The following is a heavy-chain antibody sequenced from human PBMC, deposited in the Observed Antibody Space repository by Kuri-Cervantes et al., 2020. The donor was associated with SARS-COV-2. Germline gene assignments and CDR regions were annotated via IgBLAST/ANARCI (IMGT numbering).Heavy chain of an antibody. D-gene: IGHD3-3*01. Sequence: GESLKISCAASGFTFSSYAMSWVRQAPGKGLEWVSAISGSGGSTYYADSVKGRFTISRDNSKNTLYLQMNSLRAEDTAVYYRAKEGYDFWSGGKRAPLDYWGQGTPVTVSS. CDR3: AKEGYDFWSGGKRAPLDY. J-gene: IGHJ4*02. CDR1: GFTFSSYA. CDR2: ISGSGGST. V-gene: IGHV3-23*01.